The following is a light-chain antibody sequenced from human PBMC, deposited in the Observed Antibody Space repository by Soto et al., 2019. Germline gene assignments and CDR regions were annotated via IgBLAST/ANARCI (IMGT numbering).Light chain of an antibody. CDR2: GAS. V-gene: IGKV3-20*01. Sequence: EIVLTQSPGTLSLSPGERATLSCRASQSVSSSYLAWYQQKPGQAPRLLIYGASSRATGIPDRFSRSRSGTDFTLTISRLEPEDFAVYYCQQYGSSPQTFGQGTKLEIK. J-gene: IGKJ2*01. CDR1: QSVSSSY. CDR3: QQYGSSPQT.